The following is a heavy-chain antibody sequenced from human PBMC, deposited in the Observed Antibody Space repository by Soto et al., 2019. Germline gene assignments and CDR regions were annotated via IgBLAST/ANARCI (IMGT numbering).Heavy chain of an antibody. CDR1: GYTFTGYY. CDR3: ASSGGGSSWPNGMDV. CDR2: INPNSGGT. V-gene: IGHV1-2*04. Sequence: QEQLVQSGAEVKKPGASVKVSCKASGYTFTGYYMHWVRQAPGQGLEWMGWINPNSGGTNYAQKFQGWVTMTRDTSISTAYMELSRLRSDDTAVYYCASSGGGSSWPNGMDVWGQGTTVTVSS. D-gene: IGHD6-13*01. J-gene: IGHJ6*02.